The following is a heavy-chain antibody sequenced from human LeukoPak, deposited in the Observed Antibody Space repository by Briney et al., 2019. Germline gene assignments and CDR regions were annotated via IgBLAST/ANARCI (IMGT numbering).Heavy chain of an antibody. CDR2: ISGSGGST. CDR1: GFTFSSYA. CDR3: VSRGRGMVRGVTYFYFDY. J-gene: IGHJ4*02. D-gene: IGHD3-10*01. Sequence: PGGSLRLSCAASGFTFSSYAMSWVRQAPGKGLEWVSAISGSGGSTYYADSVKGRFTISRDNSKNTLYLQMNSLRAEDTAVYYCVSRGRGMVRGVTYFYFDYWGQGTLVTVS. V-gene: IGHV3-23*01.